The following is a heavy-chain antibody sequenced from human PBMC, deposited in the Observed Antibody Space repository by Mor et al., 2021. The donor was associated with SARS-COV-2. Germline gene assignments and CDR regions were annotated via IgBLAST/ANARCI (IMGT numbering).Heavy chain of an antibody. CDR2: IYSGGTT. V-gene: IGHV3-53*01. D-gene: IGHD3-10*01. CDR3: ARDGNGGGV. Sequence: GFSVRNNFLNWVRQAPGKGLEWVSLIYSGGTTHYADSVKGRFTISRDSSKNTLYLQMNNLRVEDTAVYYCARDGNGGGVWGKGTTVTVSS. CDR1: GFSVRNNF. J-gene: IGHJ6*04.